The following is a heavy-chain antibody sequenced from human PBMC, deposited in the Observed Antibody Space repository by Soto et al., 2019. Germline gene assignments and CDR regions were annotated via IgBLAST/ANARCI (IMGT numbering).Heavy chain of an antibody. CDR3: ARNRETTVTTVYYYYYMDV. CDR2: IYYSGST. V-gene: IGHV4-59*01. D-gene: IGHD4-17*01. J-gene: IGHJ6*03. CDR1: GGSISSYY. Sequence: SETLSLTCTVSGGSISSYYWSWIRQPPGKGLEWIGYIYYSGSTNYNPSLKSRVTISVDTSKNQFSLKLSSVTAADTAVYYCARNRETTVTTVYYYYYMDVWGKGTTVTVSS.